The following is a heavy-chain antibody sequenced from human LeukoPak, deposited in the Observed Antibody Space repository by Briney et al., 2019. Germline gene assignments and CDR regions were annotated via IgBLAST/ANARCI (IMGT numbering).Heavy chain of an antibody. D-gene: IGHD6-19*01. CDR2: ISSSSSTI. CDR3: AKQGSSGWWGNYFDY. Sequence: GGSLRLSCAASGFTFSSYSMNWVRQAPGKGLEWVSYISSSSSTIYYADSVKGRFTISRDNSKNTLYLQMNSLRAEDTAVYYCAKQGSSGWWGNYFDYWGQGTLVTVSS. J-gene: IGHJ4*02. CDR1: GFTFSSYS. V-gene: IGHV3-48*01.